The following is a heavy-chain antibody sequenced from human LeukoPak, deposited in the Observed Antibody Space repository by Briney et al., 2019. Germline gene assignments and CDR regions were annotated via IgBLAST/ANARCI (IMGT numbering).Heavy chain of an antibody. V-gene: IGHV3-11*06. J-gene: IGHJ4*02. Sequence: GGSLRLSCAASEFTFSDYYMSWIRQAPGKGLEWVSYISGSSSYTNYADSVKGRFTISRDNAKNSLHLQMNSLRAEDTAVYYCARHTRGDYFDHWGQGTLVTVSS. CDR2: ISGSSSYT. CDR1: EFTFSDYY. CDR3: ARHTRGDYFDH. D-gene: IGHD5-18*01.